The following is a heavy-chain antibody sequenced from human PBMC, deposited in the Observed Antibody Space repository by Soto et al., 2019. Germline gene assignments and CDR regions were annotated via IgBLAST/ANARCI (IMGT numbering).Heavy chain of an antibody. Sequence: PGGSLRLSCAASGFTFSSYGMHWVRQAPGKGLEWVAVIWYDGSNKYYADSVKGRFTISRDNSKNTLYLQMNSLRAEDTAVYYCARRSSSSKGSVDYWGQGTLVTVSS. V-gene: IGHV3-33*01. CDR1: GFTFSSYG. CDR2: IWYDGSNK. D-gene: IGHD6-6*01. J-gene: IGHJ4*02. CDR3: ARRSSSSKGSVDY.